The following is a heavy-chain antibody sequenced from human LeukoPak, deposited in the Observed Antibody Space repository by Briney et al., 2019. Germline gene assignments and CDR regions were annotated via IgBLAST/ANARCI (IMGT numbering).Heavy chain of an antibody. V-gene: IGHV4-4*09. D-gene: IGHD2-2*01. CDR2: IYTSGST. Sequence: SETLSLTCAVYGGSFSGYYWSWIRQPPGKGLEWIGSIYTSGSTNYNPSLKSRVTISVDTSKNQFSLDLSSVTAADTAVYYCARQKCTSTSCLTKNAFDIWGQGTMVTVSS. CDR1: GGSFSGYY. J-gene: IGHJ3*02. CDR3: ARQKCTSTSCLTKNAFDI.